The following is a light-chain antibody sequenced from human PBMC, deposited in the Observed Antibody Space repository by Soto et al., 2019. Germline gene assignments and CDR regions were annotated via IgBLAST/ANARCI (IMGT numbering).Light chain of an antibody. V-gene: IGLV2-23*03. CDR1: SSDVGAYNL. CDR2: EGS. CDR3: CSYGGFSTFVV. J-gene: IGLJ2*01. Sequence: QSVLTQPASVSGCPGQSITISCTGTSSDVGAYNLVSWYQHHPGKAPKLLIFEGSKRPSGVSNRFSGSKSGNTAFLTISGLQAEDEADYHCCSYGGFSTFVVFGGGTKVTVL.